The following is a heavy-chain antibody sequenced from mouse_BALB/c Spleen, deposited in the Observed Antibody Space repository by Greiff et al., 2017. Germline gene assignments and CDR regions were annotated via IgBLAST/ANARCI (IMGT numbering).Heavy chain of an antibody. CDR1: GYSITSDYA. J-gene: IGHJ2*01. CDR3: ARLDVYYDYPTVYYFDY. CDR2: ISYSGST. D-gene: IGHD2-4*01. V-gene: IGHV3-2*02. Sequence: EVKLMESGPGLVKPSQSLSLTCTVTGYSITSDYAWNWIRQFPGNKLEWMGYISYSGSTSYNPSLKSRISITRDTSKNQFFLQLNSVTTEDTATYYCARLDVYYDYPTVYYFDYWGQGTTLTVSS.